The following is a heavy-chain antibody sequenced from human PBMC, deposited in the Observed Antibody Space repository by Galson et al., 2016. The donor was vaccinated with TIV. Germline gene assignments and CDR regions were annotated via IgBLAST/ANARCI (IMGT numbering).Heavy chain of an antibody. CDR3: VSGMGSGRPRNFDY. CDR1: GYTFSKYY. J-gene: IGHJ4*02. Sequence: SVKVSCKASGYTFSKYYMHWVRQAPGQGLEWMGIINPSDGTTVYAQNFQGRVTMTRDTSTSTVYMELSSLTSKDTAVYYCVSGMGSGRPRNFDYWGQGTLVTVST. D-gene: IGHD3-10*01. CDR2: INPSDGTT. V-gene: IGHV1-46*03.